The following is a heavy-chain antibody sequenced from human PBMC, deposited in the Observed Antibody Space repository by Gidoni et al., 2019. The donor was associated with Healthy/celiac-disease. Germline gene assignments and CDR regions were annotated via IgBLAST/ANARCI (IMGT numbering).Heavy chain of an antibody. CDR1: GFTFSSYG. D-gene: IGHD3-9*01. J-gene: IGHJ6*02. CDR3: AKDWNYDILTGPNYYYGMDV. V-gene: IGHV3-30*18. Sequence: QVQLVESGGGVVQPGRSPRLSCAASGFTFSSYGMHWVRQAPGKGLEWVAVISYDGSNKYDADSVKGRFTISRDNSKNTLYLQMNSLRAEDTAVYYCAKDWNYDILTGPNYYYGMDVWGQGTTVTVSS. CDR2: ISYDGSNK.